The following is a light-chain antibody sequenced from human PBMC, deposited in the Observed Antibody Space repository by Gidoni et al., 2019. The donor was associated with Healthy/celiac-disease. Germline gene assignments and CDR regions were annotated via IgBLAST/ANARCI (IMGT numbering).Light chain of an antibody. Sequence: EIASTQSPATLSLSPGERATLSGRASQSVSSYLAWYHQKPGQAPRLLIYDASNRATGIPARFSGSGSGTDFTLTISSLEPEDFAVYYCQQRSNWITFGGGTKVEIK. CDR1: QSVSSY. J-gene: IGKJ4*01. CDR2: DAS. V-gene: IGKV3-11*01. CDR3: QQRSNWIT.